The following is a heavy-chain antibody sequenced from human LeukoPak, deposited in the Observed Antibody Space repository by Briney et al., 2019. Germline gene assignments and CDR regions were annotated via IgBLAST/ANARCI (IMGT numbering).Heavy chain of an antibody. CDR1: GYIFTSYN. CDR2: INPSGGST. V-gene: IGHV1-46*01. J-gene: IGHJ3*02. Sequence: ASVKVSCKASGYIFTSYNIYWVRQAPGQGLEWMGIINPSGGSTNYAQKLQGRVTMTTDTSTSTAYMELRSLTSDDTAVYYCASALQWELLGSEAFDIWCQGTMVTVSS. D-gene: IGHD1-26*01. CDR3: ASALQWELLGSEAFDI.